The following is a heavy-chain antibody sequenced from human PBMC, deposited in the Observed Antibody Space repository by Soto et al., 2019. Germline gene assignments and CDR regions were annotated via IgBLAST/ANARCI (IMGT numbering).Heavy chain of an antibody. Sequence: QVQLVQSGAEVKKPGSSVKVSCKASGGTFSSYAISWVRQAPGQGLDWMGVINPIFGSTDYAQRFQDRATITADESASTAYMELSSLRSDDTAIYYCATYGDYVFHSWGRGTLVSVSS. D-gene: IGHD4-17*01. CDR3: ATYGDYVFHS. CDR2: INPIFGST. J-gene: IGHJ4*02. V-gene: IGHV1-69*12. CDR1: GGTFSSYA.